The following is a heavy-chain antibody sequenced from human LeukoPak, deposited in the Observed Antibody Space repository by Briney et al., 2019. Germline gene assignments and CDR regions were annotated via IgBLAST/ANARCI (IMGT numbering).Heavy chain of an antibody. CDR2: FNTDTGNP. CDR3: ARGYCSGGSCHTFDC. Sequence: ASVKVSCKASGYTFTTYSINWVRQAPGQGLEWMGWFNTDTGNPTYDQGFTGRFVFSLDTSVSTSYLQISSLKAEDTAVYYCARGYCSGGSCHTFDCWGQGTLVTVSS. D-gene: IGHD2-15*01. V-gene: IGHV7-4-1*02. CDR1: GYTFTTYS. J-gene: IGHJ4*02.